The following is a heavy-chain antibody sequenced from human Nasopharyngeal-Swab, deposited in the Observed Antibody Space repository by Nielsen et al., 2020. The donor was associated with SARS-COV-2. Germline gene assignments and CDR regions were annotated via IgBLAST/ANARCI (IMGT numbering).Heavy chain of an antibody. CDR3: ARDQGITIFGVGYGMDV. CDR2: SSSSSSYT. J-gene: IGHJ6*02. V-gene: IGHV3-11*06. CDR1: GFTFSDYY. D-gene: IGHD3-3*01. Sequence: GESLKISCAASGFTFSDYYMYWLRQAPGKGLEWVSYSSSSSSYTNYADSVKGRFTVSRDNAKNSLYLQMNSLRAEDTAVYYCARDQGITIFGVGYGMDVWGQGTTVTVSS.